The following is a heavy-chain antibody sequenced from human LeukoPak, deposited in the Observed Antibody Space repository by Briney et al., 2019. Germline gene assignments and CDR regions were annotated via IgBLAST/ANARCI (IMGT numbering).Heavy chain of an antibody. Sequence: ALRLSCAASGLTSRSYWMNWVRQAPGKGRVWVSRVNSDGSVTAYADSVKGRFTISRDDSKNTLYLQMNSLKTEDTAVYFCTTLNYGADYYYGMDVWGQGTTVTVSS. J-gene: IGHJ6*02. V-gene: IGHV3-74*01. CDR3: TTLNYGADYYYGMDV. CDR2: VNSDGSVT. CDR1: GLTSRSYW. D-gene: IGHD4-17*01.